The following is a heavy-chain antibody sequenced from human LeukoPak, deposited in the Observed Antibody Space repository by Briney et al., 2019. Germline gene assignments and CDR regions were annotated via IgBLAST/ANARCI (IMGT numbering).Heavy chain of an antibody. J-gene: IGHJ3*02. CDR3: ARKVGASDAFDI. V-gene: IGHV4-31*03. CDR2: IYYTGST. D-gene: IGHD1-26*01. CDR1: GGSINSGGYY. Sequence: SETLSLTCTVSGGSINSGGYYWSWIRQHPGKGLEWIGYIYYTGSTYYNPSLKSRVTISVDTSKNQFSLKLSYVTAADTAVYYCARKVGASDAFDIWGQGTMVTVSS.